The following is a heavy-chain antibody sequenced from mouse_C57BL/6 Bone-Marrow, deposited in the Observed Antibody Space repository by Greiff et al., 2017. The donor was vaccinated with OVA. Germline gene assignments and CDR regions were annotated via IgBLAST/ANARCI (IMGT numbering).Heavy chain of an antibody. CDR2: ISYSGST. D-gene: IGHD2-2*01. J-gene: IGHJ4*01. Sequence: EVHLVESGPGLAKPSQTLSLTCSVTGYSITSDYWNWIRKFPGNKLEYMGYISYSGSTYYNPSLKSRISITRDTSKNQYYLQLNSVTTEDTATYYCARGVTTLRNAMDYWGQGTSVTVSS. V-gene: IGHV3-8*01. CDR1: GYSITSDY. CDR3: ARGVTTLRNAMDY.